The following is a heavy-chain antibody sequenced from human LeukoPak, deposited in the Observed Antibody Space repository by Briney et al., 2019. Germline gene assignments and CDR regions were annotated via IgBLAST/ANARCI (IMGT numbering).Heavy chain of an antibody. D-gene: IGHD3-16*02. CDR2: IHSGGNT. V-gene: IGHV3-53*01. J-gene: IGHJ4*02. CDR3: VWGGYRSFDY. Sequence: PGGSLRLSCAASGFTVSSSYMSWVRQAPGKGLEWVSVIHSGGNTYYADSVKGRFTISRDNSKNTLYLQMNSLRAEDTAVYYCVWGGYRSFDYWGQGTLVTVSS. CDR1: GFTVSSSY.